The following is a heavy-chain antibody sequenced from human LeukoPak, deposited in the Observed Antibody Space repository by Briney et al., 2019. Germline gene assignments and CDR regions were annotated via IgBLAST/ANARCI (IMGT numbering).Heavy chain of an antibody. J-gene: IGHJ4*02. CDR2: IYYSGTT. CDR3: AREAFGVFGVVKPIHY. V-gene: IGHV4-34*01. CDR1: GGSFSGYY. D-gene: IGHD3-3*01. Sequence: SETLSLTCAVYGGSFSGYYWAWIRQAPGKGLEWIGTIYYSGTTYYSPSLKSRVTFSVDTSKNQFSLKLTSVTAADTAVYYCAREAFGVFGVVKPIHYWGQGILVTVSA.